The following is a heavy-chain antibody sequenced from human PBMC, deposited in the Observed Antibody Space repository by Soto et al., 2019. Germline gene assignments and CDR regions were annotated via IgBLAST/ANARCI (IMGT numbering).Heavy chain of an antibody. J-gene: IGHJ4*02. D-gene: IGHD3-16*01. CDR1: GFSFSTHY. V-gene: IGHV3-48*01. CDR3: LNGDYY. CDR2: INRDSTVI. Sequence: EEQLVESGGGLVQPGGSLRLSCAASGFSFSTHYMNWVRQTPGKGLEWVSSINRDSTVIKYADSVKGRFTISRDNARNSLSLQMNSLRAADTAVYYCLNGDYYVGPGTLVTVSS.